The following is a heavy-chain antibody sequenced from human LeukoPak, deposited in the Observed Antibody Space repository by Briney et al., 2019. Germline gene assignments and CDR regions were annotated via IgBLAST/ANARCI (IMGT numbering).Heavy chain of an antibody. Sequence: GGSLRLSCAASGFTFSSYAMGWVRQAPGRGLEWVSTISGSGDSTYYADSVKGRFTISRDNSKNTLYLQMNSLRPEDTAVYYCPKGCASTSCYTSEYWGQGTLVTVSS. CDR1: GFTFSSYA. CDR2: ISGSGDST. J-gene: IGHJ4*02. D-gene: IGHD2-2*02. V-gene: IGHV3-23*01. CDR3: PKGCASTSCYTSEY.